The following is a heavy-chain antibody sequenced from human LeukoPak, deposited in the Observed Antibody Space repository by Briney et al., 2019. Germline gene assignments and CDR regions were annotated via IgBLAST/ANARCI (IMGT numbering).Heavy chain of an antibody. CDR3: ARFGALDGYNFNDAFDI. CDR1: GGSISSGSYY. D-gene: IGHD5-24*01. J-gene: IGHJ3*02. Sequence: SETLSLSCTVSGGSISSGSYYWSWIRQPAGKGLEWIGRIYTSGSTNYNPSLKSRVTISVDTSKNQFSLKLSSVTAADTAVYYCARFGALDGYNFNDAFDIWGQGTMVTVSS. CDR2: IYTSGST. V-gene: IGHV4-61*02.